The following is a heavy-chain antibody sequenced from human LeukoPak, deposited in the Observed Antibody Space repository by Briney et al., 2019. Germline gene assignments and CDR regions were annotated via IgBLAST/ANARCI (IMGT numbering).Heavy chain of an antibody. D-gene: IGHD1-1*01. V-gene: IGHV4-59*12. CDR1: GGSISSYY. J-gene: IGHJ5*01. CDR3: ARDVTGYNWFDS. Sequence: SETLSLTCTVSGGSISSYYWSWIRQPPGKGLEWIGYIYYSGSTNYNPSLKSRVTISVDTSKNQFSLKLTSVTAADTGVYYCARDVTGYNWFDSWGQGTLVTVSS. CDR2: IYYSGST.